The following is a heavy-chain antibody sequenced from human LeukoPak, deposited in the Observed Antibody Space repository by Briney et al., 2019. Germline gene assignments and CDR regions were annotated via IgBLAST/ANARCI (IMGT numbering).Heavy chain of an antibody. Sequence: GGSLRLSCAASGFTFSSYGMHWVRQAPGKGLEWVAFIRYDGSNKYYADSVKGRFTISRDNSKNTLYLQMNSLRAEDTAVYYCAKKHSGSLIEAPDYWGQGTLVTVSS. CDR2: IRYDGSNK. CDR3: AKKHSGSLIEAPDY. J-gene: IGHJ4*02. D-gene: IGHD3-16*02. CDR1: GFTFSSYG. V-gene: IGHV3-30*02.